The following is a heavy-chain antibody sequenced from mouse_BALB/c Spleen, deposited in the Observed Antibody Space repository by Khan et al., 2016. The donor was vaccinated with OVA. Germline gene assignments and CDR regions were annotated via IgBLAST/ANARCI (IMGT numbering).Heavy chain of an antibody. V-gene: IGHV1S136*01. D-gene: IGHD4-1*01. J-gene: IGHJ2*01. CDR2: INPYYGGT. Sequence: VQLQQSGPELVKPGASVKMSCKASGYTFTNYVLHWVKQKPGQGLEWIGYINPYYGGTKYNEKFKGKATLASDKSSIPAYMELSILTSEDSAVYYCARENWQSYYFDNWGQGTTLTLSS. CDR1: GYTFTNYV. CDR3: ARENWQSYYFDN.